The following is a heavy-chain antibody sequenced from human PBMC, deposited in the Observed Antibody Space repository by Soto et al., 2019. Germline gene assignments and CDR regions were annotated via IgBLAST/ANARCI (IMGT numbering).Heavy chain of an antibody. J-gene: IGHJ6*02. Sequence: SETLSLTCAVYGGSFSGYYWSWIRQPPGKGLEWIGEINHSGSTNYNPSLKSRVTISVDTSKNQFSLKLSSVTAADTAVYYCARGTTVTTDYYYGMDVWGQGTTVTVSS. V-gene: IGHV4-34*01. D-gene: IGHD4-17*01. CDR1: GGSFSGYY. CDR2: INHSGST. CDR3: ARGTTVTTDYYYGMDV.